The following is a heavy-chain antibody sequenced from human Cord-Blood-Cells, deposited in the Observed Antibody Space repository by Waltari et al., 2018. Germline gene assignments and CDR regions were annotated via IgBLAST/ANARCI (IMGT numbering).Heavy chain of an antibody. CDR3: ARDWRVWELGMLAFDI. Sequence: QVQLVQSGAEVKKPGASVKVSCQASGSTFTSYGISRVRKAPVQGLEWKGWISAYNGNTNYAQKLQGRVTMTTDTSTSTAYMELRSLRSDDTAVYYCARDWRVWELGMLAFDIWGQGTMVTVSS. J-gene: IGHJ3*02. V-gene: IGHV1-18*01. CDR2: ISAYNGNT. CDR1: GSTFTSYG. D-gene: IGHD7-27*01.